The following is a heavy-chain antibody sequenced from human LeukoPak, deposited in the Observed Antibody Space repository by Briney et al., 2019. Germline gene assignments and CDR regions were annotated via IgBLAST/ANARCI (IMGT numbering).Heavy chain of an antibody. Sequence: ASVKVSCKASGGTFSSYAISWVRQAPGQGLEWMGGIIPIFGTANYAQKFQGRVTITAGESTSTAYMELSSLRSEDTAVYYCAGRSYYYDSSGYYSFDYWGQGTLVTVSS. CDR2: IIPIFGTA. D-gene: IGHD3-22*01. J-gene: IGHJ4*02. V-gene: IGHV1-69*13. CDR3: AGRSYYYDSSGYYSFDY. CDR1: GGTFSSYA.